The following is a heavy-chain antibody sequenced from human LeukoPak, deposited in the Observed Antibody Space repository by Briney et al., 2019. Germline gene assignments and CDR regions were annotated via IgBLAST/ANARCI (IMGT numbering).Heavy chain of an antibody. CDR2: ISAYNGNT. V-gene: IGHV1-18*01. CDR3: AREGNDYGEGDWFDP. CDR1: GYTFTSYG. Sequence: ASVKVSCKASGYTFTSYGISWVRQAPGQGLEWMGWISAYNGNTNYAQKLQGRVAMTTDTSTSTAYMELRSLRSDDTAVYYCAREGNDYGEGDWFDPWGEGTLVTVSS. D-gene: IGHD4-17*01. J-gene: IGHJ5*02.